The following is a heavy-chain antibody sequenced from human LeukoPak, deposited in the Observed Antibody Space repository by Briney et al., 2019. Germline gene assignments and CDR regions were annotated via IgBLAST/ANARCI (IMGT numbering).Heavy chain of an antibody. Sequence: PSETLSLTCTVSGGSISNYYWSWIRQAPGKGLEWIGNIYYSGSTKYNPSLKSRVTLSVDTSKNQLSLNLSSVTAADTAVYYCARGGRQQWLLFAFYIWGQGTMVTVSS. CDR3: ARGGRQQWLLFAFYI. J-gene: IGHJ3*02. D-gene: IGHD2-21*02. CDR1: GGSISNYY. V-gene: IGHV4-59*01. CDR2: IYYSGST.